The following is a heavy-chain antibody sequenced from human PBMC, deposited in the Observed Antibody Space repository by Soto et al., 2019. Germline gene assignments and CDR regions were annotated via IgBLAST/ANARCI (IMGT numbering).Heavy chain of an antibody. CDR1: GYTFTGYY. V-gene: IGHV1-2*04. CDR2: INTNSGGT. D-gene: IGHD2-15*01. CDR3: ARNYPVYCSGCSSNVQRDRYYSMDV. Sequence: QLQLVQSGAEVKKPGASVKVSCKASGYTFTGYYMHWVRQAPGQGLEWMGWINTNSGGTNYAQKFQGWVTMTRDTSINAGHMEQSRQTSDETAEYYYARNYPVYCSGCSSNVQRDRYYSMDVWGQGTTVTVSS. J-gene: IGHJ6*02.